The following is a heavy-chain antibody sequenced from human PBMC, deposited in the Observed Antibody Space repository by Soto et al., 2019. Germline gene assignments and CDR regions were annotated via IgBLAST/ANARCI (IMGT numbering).Heavy chain of an antibody. J-gene: IGHJ5*02. CDR1: GGSISSYY. D-gene: IGHD5-12*01. CDR2: IYYSGST. Sequence: PSETLSLTCTVSGGSISSYYWSWIRQPPGKGLEWIGYIYYSGSTNYNPSLKSRVTISVDTSKNQFSLKLSSVTAADTAVYYCARAAYSGYQPSWFDPWGQGTLDTVSS. V-gene: IGHV4-59*01. CDR3: ARAAYSGYQPSWFDP.